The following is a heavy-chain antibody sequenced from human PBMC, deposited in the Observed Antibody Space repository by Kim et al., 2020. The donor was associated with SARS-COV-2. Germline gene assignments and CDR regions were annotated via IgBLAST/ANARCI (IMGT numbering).Heavy chain of an antibody. Sequence: STYTTPPLKSRVTISVDTSKTQFSLKLSSVTAADTAVYYCARLIFAKFDYWGQGTLVTVSS. J-gene: IGHJ4*02. CDR3: ARLIFAKFDY. CDR2: ST. D-gene: IGHD2-15*01. V-gene: IGHV4-30-2*04.